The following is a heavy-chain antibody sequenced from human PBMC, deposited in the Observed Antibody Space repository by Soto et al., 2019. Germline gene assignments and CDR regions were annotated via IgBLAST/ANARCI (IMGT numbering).Heavy chain of an antibody. CDR2: IIPIFGTA. CDR3: AGWRFSSSWSGYYYYGMDV. CDR1: GGTFSSYA. Sequence: SVKVSCKASGGTFSSYAISWVRQAPGQGLEWMGGIIPIFGTANYAQKFQGRVTITADESTSTAYMELSSLRSEDTAVYYCAGWRFSSSWSGYYYYGMDVWGQGTTVTVS. D-gene: IGHD6-13*01. V-gene: IGHV1-69*13. J-gene: IGHJ6*02.